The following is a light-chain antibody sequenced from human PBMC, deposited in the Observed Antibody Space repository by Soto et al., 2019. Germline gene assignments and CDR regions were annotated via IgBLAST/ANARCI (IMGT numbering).Light chain of an antibody. Sequence: IVMTQSPATLSVSPGERATLSCRASQNIYSNVAWYQQRPGQAPRLLIYRASTRAPGIPARFSGSGSGTEFTLTINDLQPEDVATYFCLQDYDFPYTFGQGTKLEI. CDR2: RAS. J-gene: IGKJ2*01. CDR3: LQDYDFPYT. CDR1: QNIYSN. V-gene: IGKV3-15*01.